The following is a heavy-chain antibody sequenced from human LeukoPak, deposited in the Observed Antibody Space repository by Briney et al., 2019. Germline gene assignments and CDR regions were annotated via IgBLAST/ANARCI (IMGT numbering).Heavy chain of an antibody. CDR2: IKEDGGEK. J-gene: IGHJ4*02. CDR3: ARDAHLSFASGFDF. CDR1: GFTFSIFW. D-gene: IGHD3-10*01. Sequence: GSLRLSCAASGFTFSIFWMSWVRQAPGKGLEWVANIKEDGGEKYYVDSVKGRFTISRDNAKNSLYLQMNSLRDEDTAVYYCARDAHLSFASGFDFWGQGILVIVSS. V-gene: IGHV3-7*01.